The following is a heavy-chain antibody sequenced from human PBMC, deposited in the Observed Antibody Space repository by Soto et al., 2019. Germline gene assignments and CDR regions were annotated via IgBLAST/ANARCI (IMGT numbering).Heavy chain of an antibody. Sequence: GASVKVSCKASGYTFTSYYMHWVRQAPGQGLEWMGIINPSGGSTSYAQKFQGRVTMTRDTSTSTVYMELSSLGSEDTAVYYCASTVVPAPGGYYYYGMDVWGQGTTVTVSS. CDR3: ASTVVPAPGGYYYYGMDV. CDR2: INPSGGST. V-gene: IGHV1-46*01. CDR1: GYTFTSYY. D-gene: IGHD2-2*01. J-gene: IGHJ6*02.